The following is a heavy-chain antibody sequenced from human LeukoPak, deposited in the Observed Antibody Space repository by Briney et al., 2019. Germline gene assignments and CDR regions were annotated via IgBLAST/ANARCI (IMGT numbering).Heavy chain of an antibody. D-gene: IGHD3-3*01. J-gene: IGHJ4*02. Sequence: GGSLRLSCAASGFTFNSYWMSWVRQAPGKGLEWVANIKQDGSEKYYVDSVKGRFTISRDNAKNSQYLQMNSLRAEDTAVYYCARDDPTLFWSGSPFYWGQGTLVTVSS. V-gene: IGHV3-7*01. CDR2: IKQDGSEK. CDR1: GFTFNSYW. CDR3: ARDDPTLFWSGSPFY.